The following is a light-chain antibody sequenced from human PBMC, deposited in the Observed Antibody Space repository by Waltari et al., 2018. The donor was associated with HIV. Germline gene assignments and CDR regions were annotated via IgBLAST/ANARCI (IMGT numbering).Light chain of an antibody. CDR3: SSYTSSSTPWV. CDR1: SRDVGGYNY. CDR2: EVS. V-gene: IGLV2-14*01. Sequence: QSALTQPASVSGSPGQSLTIPCTGTSRDVGGYNYVSWYQQHPGKAPKLMIYEVSNRPSGVSNRFSGSKSGNTASLTISGLQAEDEADYYCSSYTSSSTPWVFGGGTKLTVL. J-gene: IGLJ3*02.